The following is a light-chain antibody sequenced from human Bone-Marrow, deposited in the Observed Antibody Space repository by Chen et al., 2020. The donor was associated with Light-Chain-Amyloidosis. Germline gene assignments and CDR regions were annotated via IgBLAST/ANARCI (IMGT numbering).Light chain of an antibody. CDR2: EGD. CDR3: QSYQGSSQGV. V-gene: IGLV6-57*01. J-gene: IGLJ3*02. CDR1: SGSIATNY. Sequence: NFMLTQPHSVSESPGKTVIISCTRSSGSIATNYVQWYQQRPGSSPTTVIYEGDQRPSGVPDRFSGSIEKSSNSASLTISGLKAEDEADYYCQSYQGSSQGVFGGGTKLTVL.